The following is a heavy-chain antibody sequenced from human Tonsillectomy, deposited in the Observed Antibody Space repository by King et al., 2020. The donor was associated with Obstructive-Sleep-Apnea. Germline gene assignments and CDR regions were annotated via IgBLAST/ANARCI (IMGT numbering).Heavy chain of an antibody. Sequence: LQLQESGPGLVKPSETLSLTCTVSGGSISSSSYFWGWIRQPPGKGLEWIGSVYYSGSTYYNPSLKSRVTISVDTSKNQFSLKLSSVTAADTAVYYCARAGGLRIAAAGTGFDYWGQGTLVTVSS. D-gene: IGHD6-13*01. CDR3: ARAGGLRIAAAGTGFDY. CDR1: GGSISSSSYF. J-gene: IGHJ4*02. CDR2: VYYSGST. V-gene: IGHV4-39*07.